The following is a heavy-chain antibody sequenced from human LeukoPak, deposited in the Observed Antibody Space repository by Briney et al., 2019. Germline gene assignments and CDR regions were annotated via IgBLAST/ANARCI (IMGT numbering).Heavy chain of an antibody. CDR1: GGTFSSYA. V-gene: IGHV1-69*13. CDR2: IIPISGTA. Sequence: ASVKVSCKASGGTFSSYAISWVRQAPGQGLEWMGGIIPISGTANYAQKFQGRVTITADESTSTAYMELSSLRSEDTAVYYCAGYCSSTSCYTRGIFDYWGQGTLVTVSS. D-gene: IGHD2-2*02. J-gene: IGHJ4*02. CDR3: AGYCSSTSCYTRGIFDY.